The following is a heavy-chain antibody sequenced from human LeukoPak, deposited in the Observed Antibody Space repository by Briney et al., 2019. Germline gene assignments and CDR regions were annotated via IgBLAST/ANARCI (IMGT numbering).Heavy chain of an antibody. D-gene: IGHD2-2*01. J-gene: IGHJ4*02. CDR3: ARVAEDCSSTSCYAGVDY. CDR1: GNTFNIHY. Sequence: ASVKVSCKASGNTFNIHYFHWVRQAPGQGLEWMGWISAYNGNTNYAQKLQGRVTMTTDTSTSTAYMELRSLRSDDTAVYYCARVAEDCSSTSCYAGVDYWGQGTLVTVSS. V-gene: IGHV1-18*04. CDR2: ISAYNGNT.